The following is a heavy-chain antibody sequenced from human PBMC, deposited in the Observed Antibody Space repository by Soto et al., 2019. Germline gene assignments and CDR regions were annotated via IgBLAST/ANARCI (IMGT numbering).Heavy chain of an antibody. CDR1: GFSLSTSGVG. V-gene: IGHV2-5*01. J-gene: IGHJ4*02. CDR3: AHRSSVPGPLDY. D-gene: IGHD6-6*01. Sequence: QITLKESGPPLVKPTQTLTLTCTFSGFSLSTSGVGVGWIRQPPGKALEWLALIYWNDDKRYSPSLKSRLTITKDTSKNQVVLKMTNMDPVDTATYYCAHRSSVPGPLDYWGQGTLVTVSS. CDR2: IYWNDDK.